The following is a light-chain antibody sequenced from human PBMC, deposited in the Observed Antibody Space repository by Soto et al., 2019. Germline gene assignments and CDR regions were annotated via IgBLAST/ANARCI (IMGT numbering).Light chain of an antibody. J-gene: IGKJ5*01. Sequence: IVLNPSPATLSLCSGERATLSCWASQSVSTYLAWYQQKPGQAPRLLIYDASSRATGIPARFSGSGSGTDFTLTISSVEPEDFAVYYCQQRSNWITFGQGTRLEI. CDR2: DAS. CDR3: QQRSNWIT. V-gene: IGKV3-11*01. CDR1: QSVSTY.